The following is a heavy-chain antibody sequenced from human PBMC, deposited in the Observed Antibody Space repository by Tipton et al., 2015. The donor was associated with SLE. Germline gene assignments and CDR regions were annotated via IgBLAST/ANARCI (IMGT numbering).Heavy chain of an antibody. V-gene: IGHV4-34*01. CDR3: ARIQQRGVYGSGSRGAFDI. D-gene: IGHD3-10*01. CDR1: GGSFSGYY. Sequence: TLSLTCAVYGGSFSGYYWSWIRQPPGKGLEWIGEINHSGSTNYNPSLKSRVTISVDTSKNQFSLKLSSVTAADTAVYYCARIQQRGVYGSGSRGAFDIWGQGTMVTVSS. J-gene: IGHJ3*02. CDR2: INHSGST.